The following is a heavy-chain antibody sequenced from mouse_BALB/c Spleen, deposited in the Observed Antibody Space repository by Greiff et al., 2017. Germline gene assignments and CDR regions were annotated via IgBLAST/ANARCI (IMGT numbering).Heavy chain of an antibody. J-gene: IGHJ4*01. Sequence: QVQLQQPGAELVKPGASVKMSCKASGYTFTSYNMHWVKQTPGQGLEWIGAIYPGNGDTSYNQKFKGKATLTADKSSSTAYMQLSSLTSEDSAVYYCARWFLYAMDYWGQGTSVTVSS. CDR2: IYPGNGDT. D-gene: IGHD2-2*01. V-gene: IGHV1-12*01. CDR3: ARWFLYAMDY. CDR1: GYTFTSYN.